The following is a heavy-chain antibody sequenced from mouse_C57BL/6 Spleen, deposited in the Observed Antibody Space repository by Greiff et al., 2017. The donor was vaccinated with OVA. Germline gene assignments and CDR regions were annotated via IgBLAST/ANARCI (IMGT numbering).Heavy chain of an antibody. CDR1: GFTFSSYG. CDR2: ISSGGSYT. Sequence: EVKLMESGGDLVKPGGSLKLSCAASGFTFSSYGMSWVRQTPDKRLEWVATISSGGSYTYYPDSVKGRFTISRDNAKNPLYLQMSSLKSEDTAMYYCARHGGGYYFDYWGQGTTLTVSS. J-gene: IGHJ2*01. CDR3: ARHGGGYYFDY. V-gene: IGHV5-6*01.